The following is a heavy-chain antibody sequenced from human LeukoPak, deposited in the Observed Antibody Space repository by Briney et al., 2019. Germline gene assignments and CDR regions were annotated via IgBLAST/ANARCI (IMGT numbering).Heavy chain of an antibody. V-gene: IGHV3-21*01. Sequence: GGSLRLSCAASGFTFSSYAMNWVRQAPGKGLEWVSSISSSSSYIYYADSVKGRFTISRDNAKNSLYLQMNSLRAEDTAVYYCARQRLSSGWYSPFDYWGQGTLVTVSS. J-gene: IGHJ4*02. CDR3: ARQRLSSGWYSPFDY. D-gene: IGHD6-19*01. CDR2: ISSSSSYI. CDR1: GFTFSSYA.